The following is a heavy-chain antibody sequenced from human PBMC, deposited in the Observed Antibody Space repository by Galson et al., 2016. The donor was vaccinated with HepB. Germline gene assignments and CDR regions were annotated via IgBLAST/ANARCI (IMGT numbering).Heavy chain of an antibody. CDR2: IAYDGGNK. CDR1: GFTSNSHA. V-gene: IGHV3-30*09. Sequence: SLRLSCAASGFTSNSHAMHWVRQAPGKGLESVAIIAYDGGNKYYAASVRGRFAVSRDNSNNTLYLQMRSLRAEDTAIYYCARERDTRDLLIDYWGQGTLVTVAS. D-gene: IGHD3-16*01. CDR3: ARERDTRDLLIDY. J-gene: IGHJ4*02.